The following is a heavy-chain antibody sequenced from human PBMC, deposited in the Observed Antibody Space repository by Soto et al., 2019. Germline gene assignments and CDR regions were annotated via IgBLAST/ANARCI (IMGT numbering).Heavy chain of an antibody. CDR1: GFPFGIYT. V-gene: IGHV3-21*01. CDR2: ISSSGTYI. D-gene: IGHD3-10*01. CDR3: AREGNYHEF. Sequence: GGSLRLPCETSGFPFGIYTMNWVRQAPGKGLEWVSSISSSGTYIDYADSVEGRFAISRDDAKSSVFLEMTSLRVDDTAVYYCAREGNYHEFWGQGTLVTVSS. J-gene: IGHJ4*02.